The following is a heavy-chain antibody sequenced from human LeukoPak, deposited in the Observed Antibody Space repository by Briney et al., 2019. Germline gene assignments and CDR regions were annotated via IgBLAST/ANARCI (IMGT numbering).Heavy chain of an antibody. J-gene: IGHJ4*02. V-gene: IGHV4-39*07. D-gene: IGHD6-19*01. CDR2: IYHSGST. CDR1: GGSISSSSYY. Sequence: SETLSLTCTVSGGSISSSSYYWGWIRQPPEKGLEWIGEIYHSGSTNYNPSLKSRVTISVDKSKNQFSLKLSSVAAADTAVYYCARYDVGWYYFDYWGQGTLVTVSS. CDR3: ARYDVGWYYFDY.